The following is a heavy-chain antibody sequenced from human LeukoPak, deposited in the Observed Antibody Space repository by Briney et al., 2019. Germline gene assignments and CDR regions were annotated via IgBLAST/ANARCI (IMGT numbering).Heavy chain of an antibody. Sequence: GGSLRLSCAASGFTFSTYGMHWVRQAPGRGLEWVAFIRFDGTNEYYADSVKGRFTISRDDSKNTLYLQMKSPRVEDTALYYCAKIQLVWFGEPIVPHDAFDIWGQGTMVTVSS. V-gene: IGHV3-30*02. CDR1: GFTFSTYG. CDR2: IRFDGTNE. D-gene: IGHD3-10*01. J-gene: IGHJ3*02. CDR3: AKIQLVWFGEPIVPHDAFDI.